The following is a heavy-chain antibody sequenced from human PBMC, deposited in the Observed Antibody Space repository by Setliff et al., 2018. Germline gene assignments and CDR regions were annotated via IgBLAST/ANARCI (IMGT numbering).Heavy chain of an antibody. CDR2: IYYSGST. J-gene: IGHJ4*02. Sequence: SETLSLTCTVSGGSISSHYWSWIRQPPGKGLEWIGSIYYSGSTNYNPSLKSRVTISLDTSRNQFSLKLRSVTAADKAVYYCARVRKGYSGYDFGDYWGQGTLVTVSS. CDR1: GGSISSHY. CDR3: ARVRKGYSGYDFGDY. D-gene: IGHD5-12*01. V-gene: IGHV4-59*11.